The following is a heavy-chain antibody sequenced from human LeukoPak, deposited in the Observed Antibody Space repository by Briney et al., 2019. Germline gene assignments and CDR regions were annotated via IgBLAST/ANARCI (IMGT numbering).Heavy chain of an antibody. D-gene: IGHD3-10*01. CDR2: IYYIENT. J-gene: IGHJ6*03. CDR3: ARQAYGSGSISYYYYYMDV. Sequence: PSETLSLTCTVSGGPISSYYWSWIRQPPGKGLEWIGFIYYIENTNYNPSLRSRVAMSLDTSKNQFSLKLSSVTAADTAVYYCARQAYGSGSISYYYYYMDVWGKGTTVTVSS. V-gene: IGHV4-59*08. CDR1: GGPISSYY.